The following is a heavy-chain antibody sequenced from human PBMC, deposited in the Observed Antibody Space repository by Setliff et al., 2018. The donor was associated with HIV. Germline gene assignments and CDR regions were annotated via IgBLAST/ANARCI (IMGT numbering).Heavy chain of an antibody. V-gene: IGHV3-33*06. CDR1: GFTFSSYG. CDR3: AKPLTQWGVSPYHYAVDV. Sequence: GGSLRLSCAASGFTFSSYGMHWVRQAPGKGLEWVAVIWYDGSNKYYADSVKGRFTISRDNSKNTLYLQMNSLRAEDTAVYYCAKPLTQWGVSPYHYAVDVWGQGTTVTVS. CDR2: IWYDGSNK. J-gene: IGHJ6*02. D-gene: IGHD1-26*01.